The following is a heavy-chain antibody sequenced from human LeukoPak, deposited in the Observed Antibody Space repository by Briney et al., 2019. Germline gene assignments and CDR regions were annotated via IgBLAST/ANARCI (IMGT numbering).Heavy chain of an antibody. CDR2: IYYSGST. J-gene: IGHJ4*02. CDR3: ARAGGYLLYFDS. D-gene: IGHD5-12*01. CDR1: GGSISSYY. Sequence: SETLSLTCTVSGGSISSYYWSWIRQPPGKGLEWIGYIYYSGSTNYNPSLKSRVTISVDTSKNQFSLKVSSVTAADTAVYYCARAGGYLLYFDSWGQGTLATVSS. V-gene: IGHV4-59*08.